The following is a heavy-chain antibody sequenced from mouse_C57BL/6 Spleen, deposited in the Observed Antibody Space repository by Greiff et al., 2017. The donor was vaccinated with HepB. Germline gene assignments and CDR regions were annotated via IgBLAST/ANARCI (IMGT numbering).Heavy chain of an antibody. CDR3: ARGGLTGTLFAY. CDR2: IDPSDSYT. D-gene: IGHD4-1*01. Sequence: QVQLQQPGAELVMPGASVKLSCNASGYTFTSYWMHWVKQRPGQGLEWIGEIDPSDSYTNYNQKFKGKSTLTVDKSSSTAYMQLSSLTSEDSAVYYCARGGLTGTLFAYWGQGTLVTVSA. V-gene: IGHV1-69*01. J-gene: IGHJ3*01. CDR1: GYTFTSYW.